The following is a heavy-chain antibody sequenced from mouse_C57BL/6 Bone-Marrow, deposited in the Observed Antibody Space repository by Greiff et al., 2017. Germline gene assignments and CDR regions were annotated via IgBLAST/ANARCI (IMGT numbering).Heavy chain of an antibody. CDR1: GFTFSSYA. Sequence: EVQGVESGGGLVKPGGSLKLSCAASGFTFSSYAMSWVRQTPEKRLEWVATISDGGSYTYYPDNVKGRFTISRDNAKNNRYLQMSHLKSEDTAMYDCAREEITTVVANYAMDDWGRGTSVTVTS. V-gene: IGHV5-4*01. J-gene: IGHJ4*01. CDR2: ISDGGSYT. CDR3: AREEITTVVANYAMDD. D-gene: IGHD1-1*01.